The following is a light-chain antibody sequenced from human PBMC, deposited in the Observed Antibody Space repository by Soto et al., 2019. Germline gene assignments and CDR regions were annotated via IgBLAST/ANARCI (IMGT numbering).Light chain of an antibody. CDR3: AAWDDSLTGYV. V-gene: IGLV1-47*01. Sequence: QSALTQPPSASGTPGQRVTISCSGSSSNIGSYFVYWYQHLPGTAPKLLIFRNNQRPSGVPDRFSGSKSGTSASLAISGLRSEDEADYCCAAWDDSLTGYVFGTGTKVTVL. J-gene: IGLJ1*01. CDR1: SSNIGSYF. CDR2: RNN.